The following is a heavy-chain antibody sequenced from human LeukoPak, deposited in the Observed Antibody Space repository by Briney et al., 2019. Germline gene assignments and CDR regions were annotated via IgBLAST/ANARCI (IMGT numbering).Heavy chain of an antibody. CDR2: IRYDGSNK. Sequence: GGSLRLSCAGSGFTFSSYWMSWVRQAPGKGLEWVAFIRYDGSNKYYADSVKGRFTISRDNAKNSLYLQMNSLRAEDTAVYYCARSISELDWFDPWGQGTLVTVSS. D-gene: IGHD3-3*02. CDR3: ARSISELDWFDP. V-gene: IGHV3-33*08. CDR1: GFTFSSYW. J-gene: IGHJ5*02.